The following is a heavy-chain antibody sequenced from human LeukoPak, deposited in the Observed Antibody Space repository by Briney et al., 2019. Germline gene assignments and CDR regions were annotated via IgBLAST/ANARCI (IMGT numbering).Heavy chain of an antibody. J-gene: IGHJ3*02. CDR1: GGSISSSSYY. V-gene: IGHV4-39*01. CDR3: ARHGSGYYRIDAFDI. Sequence: SETLSPTCTVSGGSISSSSYYWGWIRQPPGKGLEWIGSIYYSGSTYYNPSLKSRVTISVDTSKNQFSLKLSSVTAADTAVYYCARHGSGYYRIDAFDIWGQGTMVTVSS. D-gene: IGHD3-3*01. CDR2: IYYSGST.